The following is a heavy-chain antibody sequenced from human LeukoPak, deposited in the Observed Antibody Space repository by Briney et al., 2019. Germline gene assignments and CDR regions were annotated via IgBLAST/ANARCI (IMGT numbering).Heavy chain of an antibody. Sequence: GGSLRLSCAASGFTFSSYSMNWVRQAPGKGLEWVSSISSSSSYIYYADSVKGRFTISRDNAKNPLYLQMNSLRAEDTAVYYCASGGYSYGPPFDAFDIWGQGTMVTVSS. CDR2: ISSSSSYI. J-gene: IGHJ3*02. D-gene: IGHD5-18*01. V-gene: IGHV3-21*01. CDR1: GFTFSSYS. CDR3: ASGGYSYGPPFDAFDI.